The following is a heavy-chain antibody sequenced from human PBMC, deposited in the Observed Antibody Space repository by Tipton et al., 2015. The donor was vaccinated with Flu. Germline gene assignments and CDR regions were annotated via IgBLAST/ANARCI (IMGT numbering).Heavy chain of an antibody. CDR1: GGSISSSSYY. J-gene: IGHJ4*02. D-gene: IGHD3-3*02. Sequence: TLSLTCTVSGGSISSSSYYWGWIRQPPGKGLEWIGSIYYSGSTYYNPSLKSRVTISVDTSKNQFSLKLSSVTAADTAVYYCARRVLREGHSGYWGQGTLVTVSS. CDR3: ARRVLREGHSGY. CDR2: IYYSGST. V-gene: IGHV4-39*01.